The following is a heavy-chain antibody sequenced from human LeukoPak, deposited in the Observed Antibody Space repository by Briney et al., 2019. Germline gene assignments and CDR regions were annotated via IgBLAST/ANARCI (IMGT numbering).Heavy chain of an antibody. CDR3: ATNRVGGSGYGIDY. Sequence: ATVKISCKVSGYTFTDYYMHWVQQAPGKGLEWMGLVDPKDGETIYAEKFQGRVTITADTSTDTAYMELSSLRSEDTAVYYCATNRVGGSGYGIDYWGQGTLVTVSS. V-gene: IGHV1-69-2*01. J-gene: IGHJ4*02. D-gene: IGHD3-22*01. CDR1: GYTFTDYY. CDR2: VDPKDGET.